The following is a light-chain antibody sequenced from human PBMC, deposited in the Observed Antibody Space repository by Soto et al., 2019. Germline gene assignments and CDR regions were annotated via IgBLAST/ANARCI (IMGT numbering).Light chain of an antibody. CDR3: SSYANYNVV. Sequence: QSALTQPASVSGSPGQSITISCTGTDSDIGVYNYVSWYQQYAGKAPKLMIYDVTNRPSGVSNRFSGSKSGNMASLTISGLQAEDEADYYCSSYANYNVVFGGGTKVTVL. CDR2: DVT. J-gene: IGLJ2*01. V-gene: IGLV2-14*03. CDR1: DSDIGVYNY.